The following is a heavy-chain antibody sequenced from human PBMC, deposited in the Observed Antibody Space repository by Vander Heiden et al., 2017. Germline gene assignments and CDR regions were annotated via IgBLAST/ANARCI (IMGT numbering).Heavy chain of an antibody. J-gene: IGHJ5*02. D-gene: IGHD5-12*01. Sequence: QVQLVESGGGVVQPGRSLRISCAASGLPFSSYGMHWVRQAPGKGLEWVAVISYAGRKNDEADSVKGRFTISRDNSQNTLYMKMNSLRAEDTAVYDCAKDIGAGQGTWGQGTLVTVSS. CDR3: AKDIGAGQGT. V-gene: IGHV3-30*18. CDR2: ISYAGRKN. CDR1: GLPFSSYG.